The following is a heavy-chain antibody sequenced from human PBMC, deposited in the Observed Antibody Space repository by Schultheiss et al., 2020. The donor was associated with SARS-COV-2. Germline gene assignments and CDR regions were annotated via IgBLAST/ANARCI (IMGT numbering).Heavy chain of an antibody. D-gene: IGHD2-2*02. CDR1: GGSISSSSYY. Sequence: SETLSLTCTVSGGSISSSSYYWGWIRQPPGKGLEWIGSIYYSGSTYYNPSLKSRVTISVDTSKNQFSLKLSSVTAADTAVYYCASGRSECSSTSCYTVGVVGYWGQGTVVTVSS. V-gene: IGHV4-39*07. J-gene: IGHJ4*02. CDR3: ASGRSECSSTSCYTVGVVGY. CDR2: IYYSGST.